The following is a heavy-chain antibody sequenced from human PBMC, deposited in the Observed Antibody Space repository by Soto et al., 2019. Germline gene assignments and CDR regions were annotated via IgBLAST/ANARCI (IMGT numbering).Heavy chain of an antibody. CDR3: VREALRGGSEYSGVGA. Sequence: GESLKISFKGSGYSFTRYWIGWVRQMPGKGPEWVVIIYSGDLDTRYSPPFRGQVTISADRSTSTAYLQWNSLKASDNAIYYCVREALRGGSEYSGVGAWGQGTRVTAS. V-gene: IGHV5-51*01. D-gene: IGHD5-18*01. CDR1: GYSFTRYW. CDR2: IYSGDLDT. J-gene: IGHJ6*02.